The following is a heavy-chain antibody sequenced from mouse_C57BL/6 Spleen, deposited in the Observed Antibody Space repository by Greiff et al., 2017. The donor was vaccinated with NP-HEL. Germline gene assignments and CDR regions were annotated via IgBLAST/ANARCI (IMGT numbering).Heavy chain of an antibody. J-gene: IGHJ1*03. CDR2: IDPENGDT. CDR3: TTGEGYFDV. V-gene: IGHV14-4*01. Sequence: VQLQQSGAELVRPGASVKLSCTASGFNIKDDYMHWVKQRPEQGLEWIGWIDPENGDTEYASKFQGKATITADTSSNTAYLQLSSLTSEDTAVYYCTTGEGYFDVWGTGTTVTVSS. CDR1: GFNIKDDY.